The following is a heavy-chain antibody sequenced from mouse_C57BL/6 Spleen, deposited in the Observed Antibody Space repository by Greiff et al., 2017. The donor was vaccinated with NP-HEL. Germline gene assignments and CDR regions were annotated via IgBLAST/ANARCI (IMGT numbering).Heavy chain of an antibody. V-gene: IGHV1-19*01. Sequence: EVKLMESGPVLVKPGASVKMSCKASGYTFTDYYMNWVKQSHGKSLEWIGVINPYNGGTSYNQKFKGKATLTVDKSSSTAYMELNSLTSEDSAVYYCARGGQLRPYYFDYWGQGTTLTVSS. CDR2: INPYNGGT. CDR1: GYTFTDYY. D-gene: IGHD3-2*02. J-gene: IGHJ2*01. CDR3: ARGGQLRPYYFDY.